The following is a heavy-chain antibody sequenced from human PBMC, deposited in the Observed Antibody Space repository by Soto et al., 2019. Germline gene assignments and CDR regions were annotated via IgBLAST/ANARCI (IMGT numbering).Heavy chain of an antibody. J-gene: IGHJ4*02. V-gene: IGHV1-46*01. Sequence: ASVKVSCKASGYTFTSYYMHWVRQAPGQGLEWMGIINPSGGSTSYAQKFQGRVTMTRDTSTSTVYMELSSLGSEDTAVYYCARARRDGYNWRDILDYWGQGTLVTVSS. D-gene: IGHD5-12*01. CDR2: INPSGGST. CDR3: ARARRDGYNWRDILDY. CDR1: GYTFTSYY.